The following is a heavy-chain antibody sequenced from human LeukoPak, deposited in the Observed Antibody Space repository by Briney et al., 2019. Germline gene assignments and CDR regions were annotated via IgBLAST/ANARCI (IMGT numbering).Heavy chain of an antibody. D-gene: IGHD3-10*01. CDR2: INHSGST. Sequence: PSETLSLTCAVYGGPFSGYYWSWIRQPPGKGLEWIGEINHSGSTNYNPSLKSRVAISVDTSKNQFSLKLSSVTAADTAVYYCARVQLWFGELFSHYFDYWGQGTLVTVSS. V-gene: IGHV4-34*01. CDR1: GGPFSGYY. CDR3: ARVQLWFGELFSHYFDY. J-gene: IGHJ4*02.